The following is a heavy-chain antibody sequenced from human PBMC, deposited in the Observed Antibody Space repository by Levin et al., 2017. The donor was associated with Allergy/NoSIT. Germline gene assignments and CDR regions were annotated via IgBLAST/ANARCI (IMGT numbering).Heavy chain of an antibody. CDR1: GDSITRNNYF. Sequence: GSLRLSCTVSGDSITRNNYFWGWIRQPPGTGLEWLGSIHPSWNTYYNPSLQSRVTISVDTSKNQFSLRLNSVTATDTAIYFCARLAYGAGRVHWFDSWGQGALVTVSS. V-gene: IGHV4-39*01. J-gene: IGHJ5*01. D-gene: IGHD3-10*01. CDR3: ARLAYGAGRVHWFDS. CDR2: IHPSWNT.